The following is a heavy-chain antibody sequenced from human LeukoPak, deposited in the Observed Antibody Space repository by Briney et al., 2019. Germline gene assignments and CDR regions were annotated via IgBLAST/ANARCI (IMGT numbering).Heavy chain of an antibody. CDR3: ARARYYGSGSFTWFDP. V-gene: IGHV4-31*03. Sequence: SETLSLTCTVSGGSISSGGYYWSWIRQHPGKGLEWIGCIFYSGSTYYNPSLKSRVTISVDTSKNQFSLKLSSVTAAGTAVYYCARARYYGSGSFTWFDPWGQGTLVTVSS. CDR2: IFYSGST. CDR1: GGSISSGGYY. D-gene: IGHD3-10*01. J-gene: IGHJ5*02.